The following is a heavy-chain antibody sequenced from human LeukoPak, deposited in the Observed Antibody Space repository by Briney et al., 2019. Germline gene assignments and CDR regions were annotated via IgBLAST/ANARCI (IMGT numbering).Heavy chain of an antibody. V-gene: IGHV1-24*01. CDR2: FDPEDGET. CDR1: GYTLIELS. D-gene: IGHD2-2*02. J-gene: IGHJ3*02. Sequence: ASVKVSCKVSGYTLIELSMHWVRQAPGKGLEWRGGFDPEDGETIYAQKFQGRVTMTEDTSTDTAYMELSSLRSEDTTVYYCATKGYCSSTSCYMPDAFDIWGQGTMVTVSS. CDR3: ATKGYCSSTSCYMPDAFDI.